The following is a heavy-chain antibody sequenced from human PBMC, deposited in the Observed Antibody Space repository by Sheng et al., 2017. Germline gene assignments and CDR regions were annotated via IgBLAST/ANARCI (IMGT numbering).Heavy chain of an antibody. J-gene: IGHJ6*03. CDR3: AKMFTIFGAVNQNDYYFYMDV. CDR2: ISYDGKNI. V-gene: IGHV3-30*18. Sequence: QVQLVESGGGVVQPGTSLRLSCAASGFAFNTYGMHWVRQTPGKGLEWVAVISYDGKNIYYADSVKGRFTISRDNSKNKLYLQMNSLGTEDTAVYYCAKMFTIFGAVNQNDYYFYMDVWGQGTTVTVSS. CDR1: GFAFNTYG. D-gene: IGHD3-3*01.